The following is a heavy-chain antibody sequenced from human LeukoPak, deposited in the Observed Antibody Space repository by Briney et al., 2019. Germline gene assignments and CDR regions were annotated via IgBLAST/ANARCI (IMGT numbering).Heavy chain of an antibody. Sequence: SETLSLTCTVSGGSISSCYWSWIRQPPGKGLEWIGYIYYSGSTNYNPSLKSRVTISVDTSKNQFSLKLSSVTAADTAVYYCARSFERYFDLNWFDPWGQGTLVTVSS. CDR3: ARSFERYFDLNWFDP. CDR1: GGSISSCY. CDR2: IYYSGST. J-gene: IGHJ5*02. D-gene: IGHD3-9*01. V-gene: IGHV4-59*01.